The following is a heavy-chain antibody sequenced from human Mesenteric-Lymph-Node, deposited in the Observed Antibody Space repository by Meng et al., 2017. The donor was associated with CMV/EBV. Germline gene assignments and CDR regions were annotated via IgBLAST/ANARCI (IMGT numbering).Heavy chain of an antibody. CDR2: INHSGST. CDR3: ARGYYDFWSGYNVPGHWFDP. D-gene: IGHD3-3*01. CDR1: FSGYY. Sequence: FSGYYWSWIRQPPGKGLEWIGEINHSGSTNYNPSLKSRVTISVDTSKNQFSLKLSSVTAADTAVYYCARGYYDFWSGYNVPGHWFDPWGQGTLVTVSS. V-gene: IGHV4-34*01. J-gene: IGHJ5*02.